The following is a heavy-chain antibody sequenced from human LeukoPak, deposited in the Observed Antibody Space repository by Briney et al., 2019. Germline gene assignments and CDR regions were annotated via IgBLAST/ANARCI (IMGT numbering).Heavy chain of an antibody. CDR3: AKGIDSTGYYPFDY. CDR1: GFISNNYA. D-gene: IGHD3-22*01. CDR2: ISESGGET. Sequence: GGSLRLSCAASGFISNNYAMSWVRQAPGKGLEWVSAISESGGETYHADSVKGRFTISRDTSKSTLYLQLNSLRAEDTAIYYCAKGIDSTGYYPFDYWGQGTLVTVSS. J-gene: IGHJ4*02. V-gene: IGHV3-23*01.